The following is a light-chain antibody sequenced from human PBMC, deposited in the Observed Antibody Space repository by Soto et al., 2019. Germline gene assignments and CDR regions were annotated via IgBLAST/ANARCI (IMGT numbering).Light chain of an antibody. V-gene: IGKV1-39*01. CDR2: AAS. CDR3: QQSYSTPPDT. CDR1: QSISKY. Sequence: DIQMTQSPSSLSASVGDRVTITCRASQSISKYLNWYQQKPGQAPNLLIYAASTLQSGVPSRFSGSGSGTDFTLTNSSLQPEDFATYYCQQSYSTPPDTFGQGTKLEIK. J-gene: IGKJ2*01.